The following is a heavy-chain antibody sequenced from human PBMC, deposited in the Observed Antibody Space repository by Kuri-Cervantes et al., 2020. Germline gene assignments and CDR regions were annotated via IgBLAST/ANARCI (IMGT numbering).Heavy chain of an antibody. CDR1: GDSITNYY. CDR3: ARTFSTVTTADWFDP. V-gene: IGHV4-59*08. D-gene: IGHD4-17*01. Sequence: SETLSLTCTVSGDSITNYYWNWIRQPPGKGLEWIGYIYYSGSTNYNPSLKSRVAMSVDTSKNQFSLKLSSVTAADTAVYYCARTFSTVTTADWFDPWGQGTLVTVSS. CDR2: IYYSGST. J-gene: IGHJ5*02.